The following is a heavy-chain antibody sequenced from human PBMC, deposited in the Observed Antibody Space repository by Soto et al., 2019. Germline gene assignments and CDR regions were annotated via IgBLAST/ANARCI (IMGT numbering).Heavy chain of an antibody. D-gene: IGHD3-10*01. CDR3: AKDGLLWFGGLAEAI. Sequence: QVQLVESGGGVVQPGRSLRLSCAASGFTFSSYGMHWVRQAPGKGLEWVAVISYDGSNKYYADSVKGRFTISRDNSKNTLYLQMNSLRAEDTAVYYCAKDGLLWFGGLAEAIWGQGTLVTVSS. J-gene: IGHJ4*02. CDR2: ISYDGSNK. CDR1: GFTFSSYG. V-gene: IGHV3-30*18.